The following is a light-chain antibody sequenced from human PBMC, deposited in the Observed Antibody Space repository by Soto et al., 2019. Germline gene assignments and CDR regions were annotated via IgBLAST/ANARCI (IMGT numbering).Light chain of an antibody. CDR1: TSNIGSNS. J-gene: IGLJ2*01. CDR3: AAWDESLNGCVV. CDR2: SND. V-gene: IGLV1-44*01. Sequence: QAVVTQPPSASGTPGQRVTISCSGSTSNIGSNSVNWYQQLPGTAPKLLIYSNDQRPSAVPDRFSGSKSGTSASLAISGLQSEDEADYYCAAWDESLNGCVVFGGGTKLTVL.